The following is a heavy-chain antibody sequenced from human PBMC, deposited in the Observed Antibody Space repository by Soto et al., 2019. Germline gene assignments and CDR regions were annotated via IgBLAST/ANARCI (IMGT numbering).Heavy chain of an antibody. D-gene: IGHD1-26*01. CDR1: GYTFTSYA. CDR2: INAGNGNT. Sequence: ASVKVSCKASGYTFTSYAMHWVRQAPGQRLEWMGWINAGNGNTKYSQKFQGRVTITRDTSASTAYMELSSLRSEGTAVYYCARLVRIVDYYYYGMDVWGQGTTVTVSS. CDR3: ARLVRIVDYYYYGMDV. J-gene: IGHJ6*02. V-gene: IGHV1-3*01.